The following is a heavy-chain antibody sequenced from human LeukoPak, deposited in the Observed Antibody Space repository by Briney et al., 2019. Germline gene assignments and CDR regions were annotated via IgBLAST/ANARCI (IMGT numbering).Heavy chain of an antibody. V-gene: IGHV3-33*01. Sequence: GRSLRLSCAASGFTFSSYGMHWVRQAPGKGLEWVAVIWYDGSNKYYADSVKGRFTISRDNSKNTLYLQMNSLRAEDTAVYYCARDRVVPAAYYFDYWGQGTLVTVSS. CDR3: ARDRVVPAAYYFDY. J-gene: IGHJ4*02. CDR1: GFTFSSYG. D-gene: IGHD2-2*01. CDR2: IWYDGSNK.